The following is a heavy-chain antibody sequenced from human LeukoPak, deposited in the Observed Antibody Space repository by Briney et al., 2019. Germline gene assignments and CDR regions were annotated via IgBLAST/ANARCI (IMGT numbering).Heavy chain of an antibody. CDR3: ARGRISWFDP. J-gene: IGHJ5*02. CDR2: IYYSGST. D-gene: IGHD1-14*01. V-gene: IGHV4-30-4*01. CDR1: GGSISSGDYY. Sequence: SETLSLTCTVSGGSISSGDYYWSWIRQPPGKGLEWIGYIYYSGSTNYNPSLKSRVTISVDTSKNQFSLKLSSVTAADTAVYYCARGRISWFDPWGQGTLVTVSS.